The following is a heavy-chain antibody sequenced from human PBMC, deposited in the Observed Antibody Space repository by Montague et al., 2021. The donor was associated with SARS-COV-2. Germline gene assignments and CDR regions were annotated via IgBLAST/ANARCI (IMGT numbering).Heavy chain of an antibody. CDR3: ATVQKVSLIIMFRSGWFDP. CDR1: GGSFSGYY. V-gene: IGHV4-34*01. Sequence: SETLSLTCAVYGGSFSGYYWSWIRQPPGKGLEWIGEINHSGSTNYNPSLKSRVTISVDTSKKQFSLRLNSVTAANTAVYYCATVQKVSLIIMFRSGWFDPWGQETLVTVSS. J-gene: IGHJ5*02. CDR2: INHSGST. D-gene: IGHD3-22*01.